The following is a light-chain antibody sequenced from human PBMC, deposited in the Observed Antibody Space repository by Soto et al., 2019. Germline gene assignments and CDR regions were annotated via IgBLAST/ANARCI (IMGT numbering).Light chain of an antibody. V-gene: IGKV1-17*03. J-gene: IGKJ4*01. Sequence: DIQMTQSPSAMSASVGDRVTITCRARQGINNYLTWFQQKPGKVPKRLIYTAYSLQSGVTSRFSGSGSGTEFTLTISSLQPEDFATYYCLQHNSYPLTFGGGTKVEIK. CDR1: QGINNY. CDR2: TAY. CDR3: LQHNSYPLT.